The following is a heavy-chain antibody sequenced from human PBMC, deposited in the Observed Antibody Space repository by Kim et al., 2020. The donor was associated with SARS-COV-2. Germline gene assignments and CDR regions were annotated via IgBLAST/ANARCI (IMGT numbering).Heavy chain of an antibody. CDR1: GYTFTSYY. V-gene: IGHV1-46*01. CDR2: INPSGGST. J-gene: IGHJ4*02. Sequence: ASVKVSCKASGYTFTSYYMHWVRQAPGQGLEWMGIINPSGGSTSYAQKFQGRVTMTRDTSTSTVYMELSSLRSEDTAVYYCARSDGYYDSSGPPAWEWWVGSVYWGQGTLVTVSS. D-gene: IGHD3-22*01. CDR3: ARSDGYYDSSGPPAWEWWVGSVY.